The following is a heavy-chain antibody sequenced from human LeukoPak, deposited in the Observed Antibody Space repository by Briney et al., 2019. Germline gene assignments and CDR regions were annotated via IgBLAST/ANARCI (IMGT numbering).Heavy chain of an antibody. J-gene: IGHJ4*02. CDR3: ARGLDH. CDR1: GASISSGNYY. Sequence: SQTLSLTCTVSGASISSGNYYWSWIRPPAGAGLEWIGRIYASGTTNYNPSLKGRLTISIDASKNHFSLELNSVTAADTAVYYCARGLDHWGQGALVTVSS. CDR2: IYASGTT. V-gene: IGHV4-61*02.